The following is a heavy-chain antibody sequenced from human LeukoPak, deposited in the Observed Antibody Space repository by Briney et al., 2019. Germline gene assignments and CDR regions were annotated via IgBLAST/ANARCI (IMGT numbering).Heavy chain of an antibody. CDR2: IYTSGST. CDR1: GGSISSRSDY. J-gene: IGHJ6*03. V-gene: IGHV4-61*02. CDR3: ARGTSYGRDYYYYMDV. D-gene: IGHD4-17*01. Sequence: PSETLSLTCTVSGGSISSRSDYWSWIRQPAGKGLEWIGRIYTSGSTNYNPSLKSRVTISIDTPKNQFSLKLSSVTAAGTAAYYCARGTSYGRDYYYYMDVWGKGTTVTVSS.